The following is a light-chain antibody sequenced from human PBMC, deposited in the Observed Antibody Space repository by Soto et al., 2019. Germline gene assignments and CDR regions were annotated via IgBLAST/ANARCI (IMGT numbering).Light chain of an antibody. V-gene: IGKV1-39*01. CDR3: QQTFSTPIT. CDR1: QTVRTY. J-gene: IGKJ5*01. Sequence: DIPMTQSPSSLSASVGDRVTITCRASQTVRTYLNWYQQKPGKAPTLLVYAASTLGSAVPPRFTGAGSETDFTLTISGLQPEDFATYYCQQTFSTPITFGQGTR. CDR2: AAS.